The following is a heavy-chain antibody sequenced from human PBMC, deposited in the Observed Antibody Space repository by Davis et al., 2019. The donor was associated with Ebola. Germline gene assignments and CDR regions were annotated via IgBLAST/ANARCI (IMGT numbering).Heavy chain of an antibody. Sequence: GESLKISCAASGFAFSSYGMHWVRQAPGKGLEWVAVISYDGSNKYYADSVKGRFTISRDNSKNTLYLQMNSLRAEDTAVYYCAKGSYGDLQNYYYGMDVWGQGTTVTVSS. D-gene: IGHD4-17*01. CDR1: GFAFSSYG. J-gene: IGHJ6*02. CDR2: ISYDGSNK. CDR3: AKGSYGDLQNYYYGMDV. V-gene: IGHV3-30*18.